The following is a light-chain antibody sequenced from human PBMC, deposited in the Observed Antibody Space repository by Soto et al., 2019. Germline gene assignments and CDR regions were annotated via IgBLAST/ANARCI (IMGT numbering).Light chain of an antibody. CDR2: GTS. CDR1: QGLSSW. V-gene: IGKV1-12*01. CDR3: QQINSFPRT. J-gene: IGKJ2*01. Sequence: DIQMTQSPSSVSASIGDRVTITCRASQGLSSWLAWYQQKPGKAPKLLIYGTSRLQSGVPSRFSGSGSATDFTLTISSLQPEDFATYYCQQINSFPRTFGQGTRLEIK.